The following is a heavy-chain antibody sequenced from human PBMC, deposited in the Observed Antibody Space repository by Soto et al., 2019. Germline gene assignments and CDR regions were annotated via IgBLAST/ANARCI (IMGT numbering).Heavy chain of an antibody. CDR1: GFTFSSYS. J-gene: IGHJ3*02. D-gene: IGHD2-2*01. CDR2: ISSSSYI. V-gene: IGHV3-21*01. CDR3: ARDIPPSHCSRTSCPGAFDI. Sequence: GGSLRLSCAASGFTFSSYSMNWVRQAPGKGLEWVSSISSSSYIYYADSVKGRFTISRDNAKNSLYLQMNSLRVEDTAVYYCARDIPPSHCSRTSCPGAFDIWGQGTLVTVS.